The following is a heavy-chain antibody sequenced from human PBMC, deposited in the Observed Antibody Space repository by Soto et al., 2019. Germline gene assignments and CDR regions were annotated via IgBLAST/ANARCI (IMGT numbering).Heavy chain of an antibody. CDR1: GYTFTSYG. D-gene: IGHD6-19*01. V-gene: IGHV1-18*01. Sequence: GASVKVSCKASGYTFTSYGISWVRQAPGQGLEWMGWISAYDGNTNYAQKLQGRVTMTTDTSTSTAYMELRSLRSDDTAVYYCARDYSSGRRVGNFDYWGQGIQVTVSS. CDR2: ISAYDGNT. J-gene: IGHJ4*02. CDR3: ARDYSSGRRVGNFDY.